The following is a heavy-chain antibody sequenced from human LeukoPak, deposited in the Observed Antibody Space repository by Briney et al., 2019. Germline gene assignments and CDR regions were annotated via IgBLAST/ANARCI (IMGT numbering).Heavy chain of an antibody. V-gene: IGHV3-21*01. J-gene: IGHJ3*02. Sequence: GGSLRLSCAASGFTFSSYSMNWVRQAPGKGLEWVSSTSSSSYIYYADSVKGRFTISRDNAKNSLYLQMNSLRAEDTAVYYCARTRPTTADAFDIWGQGTMVTVSS. CDR2: TSSSSYI. CDR3: ARTRPTTADAFDI. CDR1: GFTFSSYS. D-gene: IGHD4-17*01.